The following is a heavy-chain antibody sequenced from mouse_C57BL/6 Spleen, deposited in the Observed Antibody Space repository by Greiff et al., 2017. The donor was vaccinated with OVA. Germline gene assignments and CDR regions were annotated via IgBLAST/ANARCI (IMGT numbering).Heavy chain of an antibody. CDR2: IYPGNSDT. CDR3: TRGSNYYAMYY. V-gene: IGHV1-5*01. CDR1: GYTFTSYW. J-gene: IGHJ4*01. Sequence: EVKLLESGTVLARPGASVKMSCKTSGYTFTSYWMHWVKQRPGQGLEWIGAIYPGNSDTSYNQKFKGKGNLTAATSASPAYMELISWTNEDSVVYYGTRGSNYYAMYYAGQGTSVTVSS. D-gene: IGHD5-1*01.